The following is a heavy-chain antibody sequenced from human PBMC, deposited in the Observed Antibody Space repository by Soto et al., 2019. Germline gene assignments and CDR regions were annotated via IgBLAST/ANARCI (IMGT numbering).Heavy chain of an antibody. Sequence: ASVKVSCKASGYTLTSYGISWVRQAPGQGLEWMGWISAYNGNTNYAQKLQGRVTMTTDTSTSTAYMELRSLRSDDTAVYYCAISSWYYYGMDVWGQGTTVTVSS. D-gene: IGHD6-13*01. CDR3: AISSWYYYGMDV. CDR2: ISAYNGNT. CDR1: GYTLTSYG. J-gene: IGHJ6*02. V-gene: IGHV1-18*01.